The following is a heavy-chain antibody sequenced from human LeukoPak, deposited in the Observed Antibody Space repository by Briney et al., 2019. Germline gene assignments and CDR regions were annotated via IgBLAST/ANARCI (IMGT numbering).Heavy chain of an antibody. D-gene: IGHD6-13*01. CDR3: ARGSSSWYY. CDR2: ISAYNGNT. CDR1: GYTFTSYG. J-gene: IGHJ4*02. V-gene: IGHV1-18*01. Sequence: ASVKVSCKASGYTFTSYGISWVRQAPGQGLEWMGWISAYNGNTNYAQKLQGRVTMTRDTSTSTVYMELSSLRSEDTAVYYCARGSSSWYYWGQGTLVTVSS.